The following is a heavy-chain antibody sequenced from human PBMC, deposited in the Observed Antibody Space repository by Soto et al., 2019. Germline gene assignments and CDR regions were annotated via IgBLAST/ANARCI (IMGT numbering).Heavy chain of an antibody. Sequence: EVQVLESGGGLVQPGGSLRLSCAASGFTFSNYAMNWVRQAPGKGLEWVSGISATGVKTYSADSVKGRFTMSRDNSKDTVYLEMNSLRAEDTAVYYCTKSRSAMIYYFDFRGLGAQVTVSS. V-gene: IGHV3-23*01. J-gene: IGHJ4*02. D-gene: IGHD3-22*01. CDR2: ISATGVKT. CDR3: TKSRSAMIYYFDF. CDR1: GFTFSNYA.